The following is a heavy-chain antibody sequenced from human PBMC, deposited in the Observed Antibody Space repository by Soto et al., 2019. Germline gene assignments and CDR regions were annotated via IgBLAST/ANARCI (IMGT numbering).Heavy chain of an antibody. CDR3: ARDAGYDFSSGYYAGYLDY. CDR2: ISAYNGNT. CDR1: GFTFTSYA. Sequence: QVQLVQSGTEVKKPGASVKVSCKASGFTFTSYAIIWVRQAPGLGLEWMGCISAYNGNTNYTQNLQGRVTMTTDTSASTAYLELRSLRSDDTAVYYCARDAGYDFSSGYYAGYLDYWGQGALVTVSS. D-gene: IGHD3-3*01. V-gene: IGHV1-18*01. J-gene: IGHJ4*02.